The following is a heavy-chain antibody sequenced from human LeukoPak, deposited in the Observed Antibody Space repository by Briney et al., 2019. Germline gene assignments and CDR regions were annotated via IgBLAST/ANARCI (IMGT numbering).Heavy chain of an antibody. J-gene: IGHJ5*02. D-gene: IGHD2-8*02. CDR3: AKKIGTGPGHNWFDP. V-gene: IGHV3-23*01. CDR2: ISDSGDNT. Sequence: PGGPLRLSCAASGFNFGSYYMTWVRQAPGKGLEWVSVISDSGDNTYYADSVKGRFTVSRDNSRDTLYLQMNSLRAEDTALYYCAKKIGTGPGHNWFDPWGQGTLVTVSS. CDR1: GFNFGSYY.